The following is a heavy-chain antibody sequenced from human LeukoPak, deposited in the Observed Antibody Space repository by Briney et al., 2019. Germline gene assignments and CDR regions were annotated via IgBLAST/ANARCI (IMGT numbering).Heavy chain of an antibody. Sequence: GGSLRLSCAASGFTFSNAWMAWVRQAPGKGLVFVGRIRNRSDGGTADSADPLKGRFAISRDDSTNTLYLQMNSLETEDTAVYYCTRWGGSFSRYWGQGTLVTVSS. CDR2: IRNRSDGGTA. CDR3: TRWGGSFSRY. CDR1: GFTFSNAW. D-gene: IGHD1-26*01. J-gene: IGHJ4*02. V-gene: IGHV3-15*01.